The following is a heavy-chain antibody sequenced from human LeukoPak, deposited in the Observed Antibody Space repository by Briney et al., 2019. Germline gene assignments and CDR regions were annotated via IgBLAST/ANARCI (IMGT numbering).Heavy chain of an antibody. CDR3: AKFKGHYGDSEYYFDY. J-gene: IGHJ4*02. CDR2: ITGTSDYI. Sequence: GGSLRLSCAASGFTFSRYSVNWVRQAPGKGLEWVSCITGTSDYIFYADSVRGRFTISRDNAKNSLYLQMNSLRAEDTAVYYCAKFKGHYGDSEYYFDYWGQGTLVTVSS. CDR1: GFTFSRYS. D-gene: IGHD3-10*01. V-gene: IGHV3-21*01.